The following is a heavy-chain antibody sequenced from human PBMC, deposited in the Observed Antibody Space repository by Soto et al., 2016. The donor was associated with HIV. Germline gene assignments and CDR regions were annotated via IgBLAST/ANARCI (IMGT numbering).Heavy chain of an antibody. V-gene: IGHV1-69*01. Sequence: QVQLVQSGAEVKKPGSSVKVSCLVSGGSFSSFAISWVRQAPGQGLEWMGGIIPMFGTPNYAQKLQDRVTITADESTRTAYMELRSLKFEDTAVYYCARNFKSGDYLGWDYWGPGTLVKVSS. J-gene: IGHJ4*02. CDR3: ARNFKSGDYLGWDY. CDR2: IIPMFGTP. D-gene: IGHD4-17*01. CDR1: GGSFSSFA.